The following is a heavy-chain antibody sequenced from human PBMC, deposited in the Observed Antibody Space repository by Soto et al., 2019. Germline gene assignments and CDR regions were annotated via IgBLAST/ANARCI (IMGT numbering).Heavy chain of an antibody. J-gene: IGHJ4*02. CDR2: INGDGSST. CDR3: ARGHPGAIAPRQFDS. V-gene: IGHV3-74*01. Sequence: EVQLVESGGGLVQPGGSLRLSCAASGFIFSSYWMHWVRQAPGKGLVWVSRINGDGSSTTYADSVKGRFTISRDNAKNTLYLQMNSLRAEDTAVYYCARGHPGAIAPRQFDSWGQGTLVTVSS. CDR1: GFIFSSYW. D-gene: IGHD6-6*01.